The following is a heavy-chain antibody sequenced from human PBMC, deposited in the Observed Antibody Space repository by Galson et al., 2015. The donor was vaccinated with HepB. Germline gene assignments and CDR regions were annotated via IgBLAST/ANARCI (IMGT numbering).Heavy chain of an antibody. V-gene: IGHV2-70*11. CDR3: ARTRWPYYYDSSGYYREYYFDY. Sequence: PALVKPTQTLTLTCTFSGFSLRTSGMCVSWIRQPPGKALEWLARIDWDDDKYYSTSLKTRLTISKDTSKNQVVLTMTNMDPVDTATYYCARTRWPYYYDSSGYYREYYFDYWGQGTLVTVSS. CDR2: IDWDDDK. D-gene: IGHD3-22*01. CDR1: GFSLRTSGMC. J-gene: IGHJ4*02.